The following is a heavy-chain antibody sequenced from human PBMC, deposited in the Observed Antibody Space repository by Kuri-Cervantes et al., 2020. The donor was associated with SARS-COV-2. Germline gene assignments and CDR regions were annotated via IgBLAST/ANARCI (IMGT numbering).Heavy chain of an antibody. J-gene: IGHJ6*02. D-gene: IGHD6-19*01. CDR2: IRYDGSNK. V-gene: IGHV3-30*02. Sequence: GGSLRLSCAASGFSFTTYSMNWVRQAPGKGLEWVAFIRYDGSNKYYADSVKGRFTISRDNSKNTLYLQMNSLRAEDTAVYYCAKGDRQWLVRGQWGMDVWGQGTTVTVSS. CDR1: GFSFTTYS. CDR3: AKGDRQWLVRGQWGMDV.